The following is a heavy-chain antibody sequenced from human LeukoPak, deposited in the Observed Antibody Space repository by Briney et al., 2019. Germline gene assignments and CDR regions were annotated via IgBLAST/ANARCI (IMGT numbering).Heavy chain of an antibody. CDR3: AGDLGSYYFDY. Sequence: ASVKVSCKASGYTFTSYDINWVRQATGQGLEWMGWMNPNSGNTGYAQKLQGRVTITRNTSISTAYMELSSLRSEDTAVYYCAGDLGSYYFDYWGQGTLVTVSS. D-gene: IGHD1-26*01. CDR2: MNPNSGNT. CDR1: GYTFTSYD. J-gene: IGHJ4*02. V-gene: IGHV1-8*03.